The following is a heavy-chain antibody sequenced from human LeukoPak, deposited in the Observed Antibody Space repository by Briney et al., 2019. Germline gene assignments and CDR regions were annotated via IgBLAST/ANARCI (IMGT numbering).Heavy chain of an antibody. J-gene: IGHJ4*02. CDR1: GFTFSSYA. CDR2: MWYDGSNK. D-gene: IGHD3-10*01. CDR3: ARALNYYGSGTPDY. Sequence: PGGSLRLSCAASGFTFSSYAMHWVRQAPGKGLEWVAVMWYDGSNKYYADSVKGRFTISRDNSKNTLYLQMNSLRAEDTAVYYCARALNYYGSGTPDYWGQGTLVTVSS. V-gene: IGHV3-33*01.